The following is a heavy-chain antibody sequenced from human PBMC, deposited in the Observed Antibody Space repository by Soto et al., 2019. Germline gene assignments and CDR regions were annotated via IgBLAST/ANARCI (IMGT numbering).Heavy chain of an antibody. CDR1: GFTFSSYA. J-gene: IGHJ6*02. V-gene: IGHV3-30-3*01. CDR3: ARDFELGSYYYDSSGYLSGMDV. Sequence: GGSLRLSCAASGFTFSSYAMHWVRQAPGKGLEWVVVISYDGSNKYYADSVKGRFTISRDNSKNTLYLQMNSLRAEDTAVYYCARDFELGSYYYDSSGYLSGMDVWGQGTTVTVS. D-gene: IGHD3-22*01. CDR2: ISYDGSNK.